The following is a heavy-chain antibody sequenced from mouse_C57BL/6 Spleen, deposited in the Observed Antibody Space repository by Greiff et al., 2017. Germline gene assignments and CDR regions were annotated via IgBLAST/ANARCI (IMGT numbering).Heavy chain of an antibody. CDR1: GFTFSDYY. V-gene: IGHV5-16*01. J-gene: IGHJ1*03. CDR2: INYDGSST. CDR3: ARGGEYWYCDV. Sequence: EVHLVESEGGLVQPGSSMKLSCTASGFTFSDYYMAWVRQVPEKGLEWVANINYDGSSTYYLDSLKSRFIISRDNAKNILYLQMSSLKSEDTATDYGARGGEYWYCDVWGTGTTVTVSS.